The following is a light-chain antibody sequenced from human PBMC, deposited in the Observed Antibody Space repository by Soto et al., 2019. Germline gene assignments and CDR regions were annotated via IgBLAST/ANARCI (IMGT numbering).Light chain of an antibody. CDR2: AAS. CDR3: QQSASNPWT. J-gene: IGKJ1*01. Sequence: DIQMTQSPSSLSASVGDRVTITCRASQSISTYLHWYQQKPGKAPNLLIYAASSLQSGVPSRFSGSGSGTDFTLTISSLQPEDFATYYCQQSASNPWTFGQGTKVEIK. CDR1: QSISTY. V-gene: IGKV1-39*01.